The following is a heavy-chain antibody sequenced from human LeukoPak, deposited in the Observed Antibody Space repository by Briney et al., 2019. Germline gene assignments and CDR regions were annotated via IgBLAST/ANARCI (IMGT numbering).Heavy chain of an antibody. CDR1: GYTFTAYY. CDR3: ASDLWGVGPSLVGYYFDH. D-gene: IGHD1-26*01. J-gene: IGHJ4*02. Sequence: ASVKVSCKASGYTFTAYYMHWLRQAPGQGLEWMGWINPKSGGTKYAQNFQGRVTMTRETSISTAYMELSRLRSDDTAVYYCASDLWGVGPSLVGYYFDHWGQGTLVTVSS. CDR2: INPKSGGT. V-gene: IGHV1-2*02.